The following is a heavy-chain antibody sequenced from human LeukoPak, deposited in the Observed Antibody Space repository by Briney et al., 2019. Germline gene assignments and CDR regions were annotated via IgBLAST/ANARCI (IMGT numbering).Heavy chain of an antibody. CDR2: IKQDGSET. CDR3: ARVFWGAYRVDFFDF. V-gene: IGHV3-7*01. D-gene: IGHD3-3*01. Sequence: PGGSLRLSCAASGFTLSDYWMSWVRRAPGKGLEGVANIKQDGSETYYVESVRGRFTISRDNAKKSLYLQMNSLRGDDTAVYYCARVFWGAYRVDFFDFWGQGSLVTVSS. CDR1: GFTLSDYW. J-gene: IGHJ4*02.